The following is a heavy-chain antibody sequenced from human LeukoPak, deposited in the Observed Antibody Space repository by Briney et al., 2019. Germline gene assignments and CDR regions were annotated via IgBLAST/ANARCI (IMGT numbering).Heavy chain of an antibody. D-gene: IGHD6-13*01. CDR3: ASPRRSSSWYLYYFDY. CDR2: VSTSGGST. CDR1: GLTFSGYA. J-gene: IGHJ4*02. Sequence: GVSLRLSCAASGLTFSGYAMSWVRQAPGKGLEWVSAVSTSGGSTYYADSVKGRFTLSRDNSKNTLYLQMNSLRAEDTAVYYCASPRRSSSWYLYYFDYWGQGTLVTVSS. V-gene: IGHV3-23*01.